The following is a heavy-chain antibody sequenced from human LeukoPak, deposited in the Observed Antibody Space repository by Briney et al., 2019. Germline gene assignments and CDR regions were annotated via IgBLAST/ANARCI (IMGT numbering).Heavy chain of an antibody. D-gene: IGHD3-22*01. J-gene: IGHJ3*02. CDR2: IYYSGST. Sequence: PSETLSLTCTVSGGSIGSSSYYWGWIRQPPGKGLEWIGSIYYSGSTYYNPSLKSRVTISVDTSKNQFSLKLSSVTAADTAVYYCARGYYYYDSSGYPDAFDIRGQGTMVTVSP. CDR1: GGSIGSSSYY. V-gene: IGHV4-39*07. CDR3: ARGYYYYDSSGYPDAFDI.